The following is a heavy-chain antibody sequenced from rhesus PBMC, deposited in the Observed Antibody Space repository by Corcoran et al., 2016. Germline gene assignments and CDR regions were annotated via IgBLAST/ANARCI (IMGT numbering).Heavy chain of an antibody. CDR3: ATRSNVYGSDAFDF. J-gene: IGHJ3*01. CDR1: GYTFTDYY. Sequence: EVQLVQSGAEVKKPGASVKISCKASGYTFTDYYLHWVRQAPGKGLDWMGRVDPEDGEAIHAQQFQDRVTITADTSTDTAYMELNSLGSEDTAVHYCATRSNVYGSDAFDFWGQGLRVTVSS. CDR2: VDPEDGEA. V-gene: IGHV1-111*02. D-gene: IGHD1-44*02.